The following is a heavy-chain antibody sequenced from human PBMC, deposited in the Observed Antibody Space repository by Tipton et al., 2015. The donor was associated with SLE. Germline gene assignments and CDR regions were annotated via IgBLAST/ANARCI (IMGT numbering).Heavy chain of an antibody. CDR1: GVSISGSSYY. CDR2: ITNSGNT. J-gene: IGHJ4*02. D-gene: IGHD3-3*01. Sequence: LRLSCTVSGVSISGSSYYWDWIRQPPGKGPEWIGRITNSGNTYYTPSFQSRVTMSVDTSKNHFSLKLSSVTAADTAVYYCARGLLEWSDYWGQGTLVTVSS. V-gene: IGHV4-39*02. CDR3: ARGLLEWSDY.